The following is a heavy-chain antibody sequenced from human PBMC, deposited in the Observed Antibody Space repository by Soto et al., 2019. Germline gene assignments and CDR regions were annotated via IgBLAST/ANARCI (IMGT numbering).Heavy chain of an antibody. CDR2: IFYSGNT. CDR3: ARASIRGASFASHFGMDV. D-gene: IGHD3-16*01. Sequence: PSETLSLTCTVSGASMTGASMNSDYWTWIRQPPGKGLEWIGNIFYSGNTNYNPSLKSRVTLSVDTSINQFSLNLHFVTAADAAVYYCARASIRGASFASHFGMDVWGQGTSVTVSS. V-gene: IGHV4-61*01. CDR1: GASMTGASMNSDY. J-gene: IGHJ6*02.